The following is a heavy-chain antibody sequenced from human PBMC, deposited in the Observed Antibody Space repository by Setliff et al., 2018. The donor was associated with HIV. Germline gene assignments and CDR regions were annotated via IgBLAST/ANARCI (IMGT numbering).Heavy chain of an antibody. D-gene: IGHD5-18*01. CDR3: AREWSYGAFDTFDV. CDR2: INHRGIT. Sequence: ASETLSLTCSVSGGSISSYYWSGIRQPPGKGLEWIGEINHRGITNYSPSLKSRVTISVDTSKNQFSLTLGSVTAADTAVYYCAREWSYGAFDTFDVWGQGTMVTVSS. CDR1: GGSISSYY. V-gene: IGHV4-34*01. J-gene: IGHJ3*01.